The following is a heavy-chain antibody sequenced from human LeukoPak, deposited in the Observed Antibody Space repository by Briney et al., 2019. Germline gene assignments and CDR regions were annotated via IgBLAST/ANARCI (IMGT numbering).Heavy chain of an antibody. Sequence: GGSLRLSCAASGFTFRSYSVNWVRQAPGKGLEWVSSISPSSPYIDYADSLKGRFPISRDHAQESLYLQMNSLRAEDTSVSYCARAGTIVVPDYWGQGPLVPVSS. CDR2: ISPSSPYI. D-gene: IGHD2-15*01. V-gene: IGHV3-21*01. J-gene: IGHJ4*02. CDR1: GFTFRSYS. CDR3: ARAGTIVVPDY.